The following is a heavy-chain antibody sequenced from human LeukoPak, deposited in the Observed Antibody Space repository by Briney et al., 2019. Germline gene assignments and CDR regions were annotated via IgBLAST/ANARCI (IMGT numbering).Heavy chain of an antibody. Sequence: ASVKVSCKASGYTFTSYYMHWVRQAPGQGLEWMGWINPNSGGTNYAQKFQGRVTMTRDTSISTAYMELSRLRSDDTAVYYCARSLRFLDDAFDIWGQGTMLTVSS. D-gene: IGHD3-3*01. V-gene: IGHV1-2*02. CDR2: INPNSGGT. J-gene: IGHJ3*02. CDR3: ARSLRFLDDAFDI. CDR1: GYTFTSYY.